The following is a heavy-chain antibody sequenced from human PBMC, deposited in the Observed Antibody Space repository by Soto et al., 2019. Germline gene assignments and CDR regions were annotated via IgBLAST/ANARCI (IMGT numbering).Heavy chain of an antibody. CDR3: VRDIQLWLLDS. V-gene: IGHV3-74*03. D-gene: IGHD2-21*01. CDR1: GLTFRSYW. J-gene: IGHJ4*02. Sequence: EVQLVESGGGLVQPGESLRLSCAASGLTFRSYWMHWVRQAPGKGLVWVSRINTDGSVAMYVHSVKGRFTISRDNAKNTLYLHKNSLRAEDTAVYYCVRDIQLWLLDSLGLGTLVTVSS. CDR2: INTDGSVA.